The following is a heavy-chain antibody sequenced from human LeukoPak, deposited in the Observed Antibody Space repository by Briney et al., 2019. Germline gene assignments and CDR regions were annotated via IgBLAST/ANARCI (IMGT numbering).Heavy chain of an antibody. J-gene: IGHJ4*02. CDR2: ISSGSVYI. V-gene: IGHV3-21*01. Sequence: GGSLRLSCAASRFTFSDYSMNWVRQAPGKGLQWVASISSGSVYIYYADSMKGRFTISRDNAKNSMYLQMYSLRAEDTAVYYCARDFSPGYCSGGSCYFRDYWGQGTLVTVSS. CDR1: RFTFSDYS. CDR3: ARDFSPGYCSGGSCYFRDY. D-gene: IGHD2-15*01.